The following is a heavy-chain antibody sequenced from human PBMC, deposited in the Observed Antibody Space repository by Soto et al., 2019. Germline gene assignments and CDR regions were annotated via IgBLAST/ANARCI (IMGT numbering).Heavy chain of an antibody. J-gene: IGHJ5*02. V-gene: IGHV2-5*02. D-gene: IGHD1-26*01. Sequence: QINLKASGPTLVNPTQTLTLTCSFSGFSLTTGVSVNWIRQPPGKALEWLALISWDDDTRYSPSLRSRLSITKDTSKTRVFLTVTNVDPADPATCLCAHSPAYVTGGTWCDPWGQGILVTVSS. CDR3: AHSPAYVTGGTWCDP. CDR2: ISWDDDT. CDR1: GFSLTTGVS.